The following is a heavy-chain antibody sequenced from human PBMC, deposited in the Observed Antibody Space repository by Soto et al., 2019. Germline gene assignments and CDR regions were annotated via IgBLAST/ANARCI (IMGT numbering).Heavy chain of an antibody. CDR2: IFDSGST. J-gene: IGHJ4*02. Sequence: SETLSLTCSVSGVSIGSGDYYWSWIRQSPGKGLEWIGYIFDSGSTNYNPSLQGRLTISVDMSKNQFSLTVNSVTAADTAIYYCARGIRDGYNYDEYVDHWGQGTLVTVSS. D-gene: IGHD5-12*01. CDR3: ARGIRDGYNYDEYVDH. CDR1: GVSIGSGDYY. V-gene: IGHV4-30-4*01.